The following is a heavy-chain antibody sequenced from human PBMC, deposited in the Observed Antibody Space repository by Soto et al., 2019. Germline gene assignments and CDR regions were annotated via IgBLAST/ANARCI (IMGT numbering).Heavy chain of an antibody. V-gene: IGHV1-69*13. CDR3: ARRVAVTSVTDISYYYHGLDV. CDR2: IIPMFGST. J-gene: IGHJ6*02. CDR1: GGTFSSYA. D-gene: IGHD2-21*02. Sequence: SVKVPCKAFGGTFSSYAICWVRQAPGQGPEWMGGIIPMFGSTNYAQKFQGRVTITADESTSTAFMELSGLKSEEKAVYYCARRVAVTSVTDISYYYHGLDVWGQGTTVPVSS.